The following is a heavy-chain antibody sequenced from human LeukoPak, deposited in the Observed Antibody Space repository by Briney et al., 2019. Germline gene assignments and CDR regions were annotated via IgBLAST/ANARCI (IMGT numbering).Heavy chain of an antibody. CDR2: ISGSGGST. J-gene: IGHJ4*02. CDR1: GFTFSSYA. V-gene: IGHV3-23*01. D-gene: IGHD2-2*01. Sequence: PGGSLRLSCAASGFTFSSYAMSWVRQAPGKGLEWVSAISGSGGSTYYADSVKGRFTISRDNSKNTLYLQMSSLRAEDTAVYYCARARSTSLLGWYYFDYWGQGTLVTVSS. CDR3: ARARSTSLLGWYYFDY.